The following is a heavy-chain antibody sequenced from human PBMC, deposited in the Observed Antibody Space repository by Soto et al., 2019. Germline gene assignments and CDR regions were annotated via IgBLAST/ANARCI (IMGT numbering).Heavy chain of an antibody. CDR2: IWYDGSNK. CDR1: GFTISSYG. CDR3: ARDGRIGAFDI. V-gene: IGHV3-33*01. J-gene: IGHJ3*02. Sequence: PGGSLRLSCAASGFTISSYGMHWVRQAPGKGLEWVAVIWYDGSNKYYADSVKGRFTISRDNSKNTLYLQMNSPRAEDTAVYYCARDGRIGAFDIWGQGTMVTVS.